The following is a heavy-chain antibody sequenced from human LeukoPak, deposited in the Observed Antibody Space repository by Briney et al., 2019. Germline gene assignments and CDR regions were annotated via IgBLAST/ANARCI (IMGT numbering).Heavy chain of an antibody. V-gene: IGHV4-4*09. CDR1: GGSISSYY. Sequence: SETLSLTCTVSGGSISSYYWSWIRQPPGKGLEWIGYIYTSGSTNYNPSLKSRVTISVDTSKNQFSLKLSSVTAADTAVYCCARRIAARGWFDPWGQGTLVTVSS. D-gene: IGHD6-6*01. J-gene: IGHJ5*02. CDR3: ARRIAARGWFDP. CDR2: IYTSGST.